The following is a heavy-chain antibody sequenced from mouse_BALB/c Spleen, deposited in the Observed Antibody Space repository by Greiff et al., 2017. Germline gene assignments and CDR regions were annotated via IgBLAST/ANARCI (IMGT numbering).Heavy chain of an antibody. Sequence: EVQLVESGPSLVKPSQTLSLTCSVTGDSITSGYWNWIRKFPGNKLEYMGYISYSGSTYYNPSLKSRISITRDTSKNQYYLQLNSVTTEDTAAYYCARYMLYYDYGGFAYWGQGTLVTVSA. CDR1: GDSITSGY. J-gene: IGHJ3*01. V-gene: IGHV3-8*02. CDR2: ISYSGST. D-gene: IGHD2-4*01. CDR3: ARYMLYYDYGGFAY.